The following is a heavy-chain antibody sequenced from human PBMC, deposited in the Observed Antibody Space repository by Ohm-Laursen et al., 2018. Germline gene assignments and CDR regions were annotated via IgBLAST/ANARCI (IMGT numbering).Heavy chain of an antibody. Sequence: SLRLSCSASGFTFSSYSMNWVRQAPGKGLEWVSYISSSSSTIYYADSVKGRFTISRDNAKNSLYLQMNSLRAEDTAVYYCTTLAGIAAAGSGYWGQGTLVTVSS. V-gene: IGHV3-48*01. CDR2: ISSSSSTI. CDR3: TTLAGIAAAGSGY. CDR1: GFTFSSYS. J-gene: IGHJ4*02. D-gene: IGHD6-13*01.